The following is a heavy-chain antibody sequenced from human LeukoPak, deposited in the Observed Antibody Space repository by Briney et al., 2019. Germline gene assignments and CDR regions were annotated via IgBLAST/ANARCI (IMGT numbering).Heavy chain of an antibody. D-gene: IGHD6-13*01. CDR1: GGSFSSYY. J-gene: IGHJ4*02. CDR3: ARRYSSSWDFDY. V-gene: IGHV4-34*01. CDR2: INHSGST. Sequence: PSETLSLTCAVYGGSFSSYYWNWIRQPPGKGLEWIGEINHSGSTNYNPSLKSRVTISIDTSKYQFSLKLSSVTAADTAVYYCARRYSSSWDFDYWGQGTLVTVSS.